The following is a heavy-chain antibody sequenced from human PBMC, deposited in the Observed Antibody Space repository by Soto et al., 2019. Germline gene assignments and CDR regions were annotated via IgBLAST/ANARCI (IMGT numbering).Heavy chain of an antibody. CDR2: ISYDGSNK. V-gene: IGHV3-30-3*01. CDR3: ARDVPDPVEIVATVQYYFDY. CDR1: GFTFSSYA. J-gene: IGHJ4*02. Sequence: GGSLRLSCAASGFTFSSYAMHWVRQAPGKGLEWVAVISYDGSNKYYADSVKGRFTIPRDNSKNTLYLQMNSLRAEDTAVYYCARDVPDPVEIVATVQYYFDYWGQGTLVTVSS. D-gene: IGHD5-12*01.